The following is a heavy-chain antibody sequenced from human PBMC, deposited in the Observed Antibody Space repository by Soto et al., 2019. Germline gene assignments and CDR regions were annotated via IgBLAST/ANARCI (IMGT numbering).Heavy chain of an antibody. D-gene: IGHD3-10*01. Sequence: EVQLVESGGGLVKPGGSLRLSCAASGFTFSKYNINWVRQAPGKGLEWVSSISTSGSYIFYADSVKGRFTIYRDNSKKSVILQMNSLRAEDTAVYYCARCLVSAYGSGSYDALDLWGQGTLVTVSS. CDR2: ISTSGSYI. V-gene: IGHV3-21*04. CDR1: GFTFSKYN. CDR3: ARCLVSAYGSGSYDALDL. J-gene: IGHJ5*02.